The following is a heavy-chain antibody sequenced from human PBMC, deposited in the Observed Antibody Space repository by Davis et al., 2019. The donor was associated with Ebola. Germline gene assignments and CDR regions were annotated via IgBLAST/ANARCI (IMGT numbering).Heavy chain of an antibody. V-gene: IGHV4-34*01. CDR3: ARAGGYCSSTSCYRYYYYGMDV. CDR2: INHSGST. J-gene: IGHJ6*02. Sequence: SETLSLTCAVYGGSFSGYYWSWIRQPPGKGLEWIGEINHSGSTNYNPSIKSRVTISVDTSKNQFSLKLSSVTAADTAVYYCARAGGYCSSTSCYRYYYYGMDVWGQGTTVTVSS. D-gene: IGHD2-2*01. CDR1: GGSFSGYY.